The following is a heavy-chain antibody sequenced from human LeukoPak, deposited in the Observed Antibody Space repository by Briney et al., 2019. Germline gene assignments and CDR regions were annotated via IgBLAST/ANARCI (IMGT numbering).Heavy chain of an antibody. CDR1: GFTVSSNY. CDR2: LYSAGNT. D-gene: IGHD2/OR15-2a*01. V-gene: IGHV3-66*02. Sequence: GGSLRLSCAASGFTVSSNYMNWVRQAPGKGLEWVSVLYSAGNTFYADSVKGRFTISRDNSKNTLYLQMSSLRPEDAAVYYCARAREYLAIDYWGQGTLVTVSS. J-gene: IGHJ4*02. CDR3: ARAREYLAIDY.